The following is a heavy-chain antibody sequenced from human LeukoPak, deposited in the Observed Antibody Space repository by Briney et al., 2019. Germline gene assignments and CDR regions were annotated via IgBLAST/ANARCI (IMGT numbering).Heavy chain of an antibody. V-gene: IGHV4-59*01. CDR3: ARGSYYYDSSEGDWFDP. Sequence: SETLSLTCAVSGGSITSYFWSWIRQPPGKGLEWIGYFYDSGSTKYNPSLKSRVTISVDTSKNQFSLKLNSVTAADTAVYYCARGSYYYDSSEGDWFDPWGQGTLVTVSS. D-gene: IGHD3-22*01. J-gene: IGHJ5*02. CDR1: GGSITSYF. CDR2: FYDSGST.